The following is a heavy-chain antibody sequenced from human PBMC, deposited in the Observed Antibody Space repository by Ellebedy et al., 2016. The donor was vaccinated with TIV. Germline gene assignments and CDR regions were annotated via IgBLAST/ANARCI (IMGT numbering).Heavy chain of an antibody. CDR2: ISSNGGDA. V-gene: IGHV3-64*04. D-gene: IGHD3-9*01. CDR3: ARDLRDDILTVYYRLFDF. Sequence: GESLKISCSASGFTFSSYTLHWVRQAPGKGLQYVSAISSNGGDAFYADSVKGRFTISRDNAKNSLYLQMTSLRAEDTAVYYCARDLRDDILTVYYRLFDFWGQGTLVTVSS. J-gene: IGHJ4*02. CDR1: GFTFSSYT.